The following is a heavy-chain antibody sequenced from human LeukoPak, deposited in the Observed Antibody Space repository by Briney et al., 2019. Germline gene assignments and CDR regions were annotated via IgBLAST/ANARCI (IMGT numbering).Heavy chain of an antibody. D-gene: IGHD3-22*01. CDR2: ISGSGGST. CDR3: AREWAYYYGSSGYFDY. Sequence: PGGSLRLSCAVSGFTFSSYAMNWVRQAPGKGLEWVSAISGSGGSTYYADPVKGRFTVSRDNAKNSLFLQMSSLRAEDTAVYFCAREWAYYYGSSGYFDYWGQGTLVTVSS. J-gene: IGHJ4*02. V-gene: IGHV3-23*01. CDR1: GFTFSSYA.